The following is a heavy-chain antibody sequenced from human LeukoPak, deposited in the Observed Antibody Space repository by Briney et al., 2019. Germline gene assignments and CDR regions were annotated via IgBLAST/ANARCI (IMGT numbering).Heavy chain of an antibody. CDR3: ARESGNIGFDY. CDR1: GGSISSGGYS. J-gene: IGHJ4*02. CDR2: IYHSGST. Sequence: PSQTLSLTCAVSGGSISSGGYSWSWIRQPPGKGLEWIGYIYHSGSTYYNPSLKSRVTMSVDASKNQFSLKLSSVTAADTAVYYCARESGNIGFDYWGQGTLVTVSS. D-gene: IGHD3-10*01. V-gene: IGHV4-30-2*01.